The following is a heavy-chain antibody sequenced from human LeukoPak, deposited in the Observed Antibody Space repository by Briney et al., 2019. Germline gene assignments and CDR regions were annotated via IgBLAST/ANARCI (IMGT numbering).Heavy chain of an antibody. Sequence: GGSLRLSCAASGFTIRNFGMHWVRQAPGKGLDWVALVSYDGNNIDYADSVRGRFTISRDNSMNLVSLQLNSLRLEDTAVYYCARGSQEFDYWGQGVLVVVSS. CDR1: GFTIRNFG. V-gene: IGHV3-30*03. CDR2: VSYDGNNI. CDR3: ARGSQEFDY. J-gene: IGHJ4*02.